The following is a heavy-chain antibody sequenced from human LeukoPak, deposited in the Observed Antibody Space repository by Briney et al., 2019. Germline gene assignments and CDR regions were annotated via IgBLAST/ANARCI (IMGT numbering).Heavy chain of an antibody. D-gene: IGHD3-10*01. Sequence: PSETLSLTCAVSGGSISSGGYSWSWIRQPPGKGLESIAYSFHSGSPDYNPSLKSRVTISVDRSKNQFSLKLSSVTAADTAVYYCARAPFSMVRGVIMVDAFDIWGQGTMVTVSS. CDR1: GGSISSGGYS. CDR3: ARAPFSMVRGVIMVDAFDI. V-gene: IGHV4-30-2*01. J-gene: IGHJ3*02. CDR2: SFHSGSP.